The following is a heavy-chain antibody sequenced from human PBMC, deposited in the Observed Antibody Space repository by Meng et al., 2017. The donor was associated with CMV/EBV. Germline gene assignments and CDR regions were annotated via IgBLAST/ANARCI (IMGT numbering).Heavy chain of an antibody. CDR3: AHRRQHLQGRGFDY. Sequence: SGPTLVKPTQALTPTCTFSGFSLSTSGVGVGWIRQPPGKALEWLALIYWNDDKRYSPSLKSRLTITKDTSKNQVVLTMTNMDPVDTATYYCAHRRQHLQGRGFDYWGQGTLVTVSS. CDR1: GFSLSTSGVG. CDR2: IYWNDDK. D-gene: IGHD3-10*01. V-gene: IGHV2-5*01. J-gene: IGHJ4*02.